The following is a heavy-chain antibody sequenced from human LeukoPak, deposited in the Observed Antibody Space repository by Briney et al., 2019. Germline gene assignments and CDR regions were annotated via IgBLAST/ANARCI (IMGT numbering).Heavy chain of an antibody. CDR3: ARGRDTAMVEH. J-gene: IGHJ1*01. D-gene: IGHD5-18*01. CDR1: GGSFSGYY. Sequence: SETLSLTCAVYGGSFSGYYWSWSRQPPGKGLEWIGEINHSGSTNYNPSLKSRVTISVDTSKNQFSLKLSSVTAADTAVYYCARGRDTAMVEHWGQGTLVTVSS. V-gene: IGHV4-34*01. CDR2: INHSGST.